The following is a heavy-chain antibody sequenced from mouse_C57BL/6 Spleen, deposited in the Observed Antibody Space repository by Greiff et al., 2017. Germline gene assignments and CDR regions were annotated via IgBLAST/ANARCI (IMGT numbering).Heavy chain of an antibody. D-gene: IGHD2-4*01. J-gene: IGHJ4*01. Sequence: QVQLQQPGAELVKPGASVKMSCKASGYTFTSYWITWVKQRPGQGLEWIGDIYPGSGSTNYNEKFKSKATLTVDTSSSTAYMQLSSLTSEDSAVYYCARFNEYDGYYAMDYWGQGTSVTVSS. CDR3: ARFNEYDGYYAMDY. CDR2: IYPGSGST. CDR1: GYTFTSYW. V-gene: IGHV1-55*01.